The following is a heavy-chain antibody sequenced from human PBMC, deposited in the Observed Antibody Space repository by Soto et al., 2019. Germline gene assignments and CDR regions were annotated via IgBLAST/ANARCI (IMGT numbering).Heavy chain of an antibody. V-gene: IGHV1-69*12. J-gene: IGHJ4*02. CDR1: GGTFSESA. D-gene: IGHD1-26*01. CDR3: ARGLGGSYFPFDF. CDR2: LVPMFRTA. Sequence: QVHLVLSGAEVKKPGSSVKVSCKTSGGTFSESAINWLRQTPGQGLEWMGGLVPMFRTANYAPNLQGRVSITADESTSTVFMELSSLTFEDTAGYYCARGLGGSYFPFDFWGQGTLLTVSS.